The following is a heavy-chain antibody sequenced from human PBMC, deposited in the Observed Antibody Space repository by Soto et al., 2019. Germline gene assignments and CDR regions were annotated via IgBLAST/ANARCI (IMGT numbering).Heavy chain of an antibody. CDR3: ARDLTYYYDSSGYSIFDY. V-gene: IGHV4-34*01. CDR2: INHSGST. Sequence: PPETLSLTCAVYGGSFSGYYWSWIRQPPGKGLEWIGEINHSGSTNYNPSLKSRVTISVDTSKNQFSLKLSSVTAADTAVYYCARDLTYYYDSSGYSIFDYWGQGTLVTVSS. D-gene: IGHD3-22*01. J-gene: IGHJ4*02. CDR1: GGSFSGYY.